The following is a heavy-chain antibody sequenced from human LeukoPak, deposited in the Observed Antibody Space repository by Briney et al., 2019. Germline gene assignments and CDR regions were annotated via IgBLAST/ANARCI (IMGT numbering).Heavy chain of an antibody. D-gene: IGHD1-1*01. CDR2: IDGYNGNT. CDR1: GYTFTSSG. CDR3: AGAGSYYYMDV. J-gene: IGHJ6*03. Sequence: ASVKVSCKASGYTFTSSGISWVRQAPGQGLEWMGWIDGYNGNTNYAQKLQGRVTMTTDTSTTTAYMELRSLRLDDTAVYYCAGAGSYYYMDVWGKGTAVTVSS. V-gene: IGHV1-18*01.